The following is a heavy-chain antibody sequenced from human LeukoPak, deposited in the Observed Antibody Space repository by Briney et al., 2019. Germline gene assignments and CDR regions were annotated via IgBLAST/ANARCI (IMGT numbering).Heavy chain of an antibody. CDR3: ARGLQRITMIKGAFDI. CDR1: GGSISSYY. CDR2: INHSGST. J-gene: IGHJ3*02. V-gene: IGHV4-34*01. D-gene: IGHD3-22*01. Sequence: PSETLSLTCTVSGGSISSYYWSWIRQPPGKGLEWIGEINHSGSTNYNPSLKSRVTISVDTSKNQFSLKLSSVTAADTAVYYCARGLQRITMIKGAFDIWSQGTMVTVSS.